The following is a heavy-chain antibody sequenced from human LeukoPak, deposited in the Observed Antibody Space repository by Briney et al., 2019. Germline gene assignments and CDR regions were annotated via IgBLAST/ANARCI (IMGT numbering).Heavy chain of an antibody. CDR3: ARDRSRYFDY. V-gene: IGHV3-33*01. D-gene: IGHD1-26*01. CDR2: IWYDGGNE. CDR1: GLTFSNYN. Sequence: GGSLRLSCAASGLTFSNYNFHWVRQAPGKGLEWVAVIWYDGGNEYYAGSVKGRFTISRDDSKNTLYLQMNSLRAEDTAVYYCARDRSRYFDYWGQGTLVTVSS. J-gene: IGHJ4*02.